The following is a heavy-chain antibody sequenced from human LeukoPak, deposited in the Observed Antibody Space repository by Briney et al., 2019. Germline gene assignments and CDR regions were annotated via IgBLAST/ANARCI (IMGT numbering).Heavy chain of an antibody. Sequence: SETLSLTCTVSGGSISSSSYYWGWIRQPPGTGLEWIGSIYYSGITYYNPSLKSRVTISVDTSKNQFSLKLSSVTAADTAVYYCARLSVSSGWDLDYWGQGTLVTVSS. J-gene: IGHJ4*02. D-gene: IGHD6-19*01. CDR1: GGSISSSSYY. V-gene: IGHV4-39*01. CDR2: IYYSGIT. CDR3: ARLSVSSGWDLDY.